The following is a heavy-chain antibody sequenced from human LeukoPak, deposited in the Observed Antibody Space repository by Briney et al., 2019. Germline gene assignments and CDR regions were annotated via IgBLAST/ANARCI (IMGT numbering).Heavy chain of an antibody. V-gene: IGHV2-5*01. D-gene: IGHD3-3*01. CDR1: GFSLSTSGVG. CDR2: IYWNDDK. CDR3: AHRGDFWSEYYFDY. Sequence: ESGPTLVKPTQTLTLTCTFSGFSLSTSGVGVGWIRQPPGKALGWLALIYWNDDKRYSPSLKSRLTITKDTSKNQVVLTMTNMDPVDTATYYCAHRGDFWSEYYFDYWGQGTLVTVSS. J-gene: IGHJ4*02.